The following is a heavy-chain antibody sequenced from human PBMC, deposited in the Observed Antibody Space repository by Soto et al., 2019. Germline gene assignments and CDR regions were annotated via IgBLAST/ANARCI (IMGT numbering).Heavy chain of an antibody. Sequence: SLRLSCAASGFTFSSYGMRWVRQAPGKGLEWLAVISYDGSNKSYADSVKGRFTISRDNSKNTLYLQMNSLRAEDTAVYYCAKDLIVYSSGWLDYWGQGTLVTVSS. J-gene: IGHJ4*02. V-gene: IGHV3-30*18. D-gene: IGHD6-19*01. CDR1: GFTFSSYG. CDR3: AKDLIVYSSGWLDY. CDR2: ISYDGSNK.